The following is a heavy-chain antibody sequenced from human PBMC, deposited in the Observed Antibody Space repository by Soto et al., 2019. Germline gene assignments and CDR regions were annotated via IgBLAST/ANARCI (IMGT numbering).Heavy chain of an antibody. CDR3: ARVPTDGLEGCDYFDY. D-gene: IGHD2-8*01. Sequence: GASVKVSCKASGYTFTSYYMHWVRQAPGQGLEWMGIINPSGGSTSYAQKFQGRVTMTRATSTSTVYMELSSLRSEDTAVYYCARVPTDGLEGCDYFDYWGQGALVTVSS. J-gene: IGHJ4*02. CDR1: GYTFTSYY. V-gene: IGHV1-46*01. CDR2: INPSGGST.